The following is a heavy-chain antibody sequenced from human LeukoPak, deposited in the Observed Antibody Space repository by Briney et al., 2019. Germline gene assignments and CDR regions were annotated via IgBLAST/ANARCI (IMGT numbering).Heavy chain of an antibody. CDR2: IWYDGSNK. Sequence: PGGSLRLSCAASGFTFSSYGMHWVCQAPGKGLEWVSVIWYDGSNKYYADSVKGRFTISRDNSKNTLYLQMNSLRAEDTAVYYCARACRMSSSSSEYSGEGALVTVSS. V-gene: IGHV3-33*01. D-gene: IGHD6-6*01. J-gene: IGHJ4*02. CDR1: GFTFSSYG. CDR3: ARACRMSSSSSEY.